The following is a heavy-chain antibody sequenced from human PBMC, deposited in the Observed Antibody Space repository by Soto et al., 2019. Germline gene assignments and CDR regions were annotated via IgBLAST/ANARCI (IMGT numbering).Heavy chain of an antibody. CDR3: ARDWVAANYGMDV. Sequence: QVQLVQSGAEVKKPGSSVKVSCKASGGTFSSYTITWVRQAPGQGLEWMGRIIPILGIANYAQKFQGRVTITADKSTSTAYMQLSSLRSEDTAMYFCARDWVAANYGMDVWGQGTTVTVSS. CDR2: IIPILGIA. D-gene: IGHD2-15*01. V-gene: IGHV1-69*08. J-gene: IGHJ6*02. CDR1: GGTFSSYT.